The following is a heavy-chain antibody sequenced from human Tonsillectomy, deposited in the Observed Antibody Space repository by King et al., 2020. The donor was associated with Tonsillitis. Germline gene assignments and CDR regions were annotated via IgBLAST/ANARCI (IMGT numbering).Heavy chain of an antibody. Sequence: QLVQSGGGLVKPGGSLRLSCAASGFSFSNYNMNWVRQAPGKGLEWVSLISSSSSSIYYADSGKGRFTISRDNAKNSLYLQMHSLRVEDAAVYYCARVGLSSGWYRVDYWGQGTLVTVSS. CDR3: ARVGLSSGWYRVDY. CDR2: ISSSSSSI. CDR1: GFSFSNYN. D-gene: IGHD6-19*01. V-gene: IGHV3-21*01. J-gene: IGHJ4*02.